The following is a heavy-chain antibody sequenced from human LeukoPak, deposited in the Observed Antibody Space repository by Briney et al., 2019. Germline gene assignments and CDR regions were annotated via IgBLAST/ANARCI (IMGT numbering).Heavy chain of an antibody. CDR1: GFTFSSYA. Sequence: GGSLRLSCAASGFTFSSYAMSWVRQAPGKGLEWVSAISGSGGSTYYADSVKGRFTISRDNSKNTLYLQMNSLRAEDTAVYHCAKDRSSSWYRRIFDAFDIWGQGTMVTVSS. V-gene: IGHV3-23*01. CDR2: ISGSGGST. CDR3: AKDRSSSWYRRIFDAFDI. D-gene: IGHD6-13*01. J-gene: IGHJ3*02.